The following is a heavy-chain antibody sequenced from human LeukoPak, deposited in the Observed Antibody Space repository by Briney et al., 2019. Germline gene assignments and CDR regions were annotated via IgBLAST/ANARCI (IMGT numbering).Heavy chain of an antibody. J-gene: IGHJ3*02. D-gene: IGHD2-8*01. CDR1: GFTVSGNY. CDR3: ARDGAHCTNGVCYSYGAFDI. V-gene: IGHV3-66*02. Sequence: PGGSLRLSCAASGFTVSGNYMSWVRQAPGKRLEWVSVIYSGGSTYYADSVKGRFTISRDNSKNTLYLQMNSLRAEDTAVYYCARDGAHCTNGVCYSYGAFDIRGQGTMVTVSS. CDR2: IYSGGST.